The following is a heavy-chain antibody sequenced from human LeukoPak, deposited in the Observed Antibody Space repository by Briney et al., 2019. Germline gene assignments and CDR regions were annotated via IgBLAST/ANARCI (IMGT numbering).Heavy chain of an antibody. Sequence: SVKVSCKASGGTFSSYAISWVRQAPGQGLEWMGGIIPIFGTANYAQKFQGRVTITADKSTSTAYMELSSLRSEGTAVYYCARDSYGPYNWFDPWGQGTLVTVSS. CDR2: IIPIFGTA. V-gene: IGHV1-69*06. CDR1: GGTFSSYA. J-gene: IGHJ5*02. CDR3: ARDSYGPYNWFDP. D-gene: IGHD5-18*01.